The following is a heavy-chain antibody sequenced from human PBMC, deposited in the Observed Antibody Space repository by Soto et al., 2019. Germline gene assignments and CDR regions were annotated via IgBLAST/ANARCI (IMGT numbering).Heavy chain of an antibody. Sequence: DVQLVESGGGLMQPGESLRLSCAASRLTVSGKKYVAWVRQAPGKGLEWVSALYDVDGSFYADSVKGRFTTSSDSSKTTVYLQMNGLRAEDTAVYYCATSFTIAAAGKVSDYWGQGTLVTVSS. J-gene: IGHJ4*02. CDR3: ATSFTIAAAGKVSDY. CDR1: RLTVSGKKY. D-gene: IGHD6-13*01. V-gene: IGHV3-53*01. CDR2: LYDVDGS.